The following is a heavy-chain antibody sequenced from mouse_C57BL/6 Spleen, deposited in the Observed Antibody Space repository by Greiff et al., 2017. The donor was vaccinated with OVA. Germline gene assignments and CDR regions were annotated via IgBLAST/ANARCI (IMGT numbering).Heavy chain of an antibody. Sequence: QVQLQQPGAELVKPGASVKLSCKASGYTFTSYWMHWVKQRPGQGLEWIVMIHPNSGSTNYNEKFKSKATLTVDKSSSTAYMQLSSLTSEDSAVYYCARRGGSSPLDYWGQGTTLTVSS. V-gene: IGHV1-64*01. J-gene: IGHJ2*01. D-gene: IGHD1-1*01. CDR2: IHPNSGST. CDR1: GYTFTSYW. CDR3: ARRGGSSPLDY.